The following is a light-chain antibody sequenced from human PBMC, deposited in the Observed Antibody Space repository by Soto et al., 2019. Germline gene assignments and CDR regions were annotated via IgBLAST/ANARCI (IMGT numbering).Light chain of an antibody. Sequence: DIVLTQSPGTPSFSPGGRATLSCGASQSINSRSLAWYQQKPGQAPRLLIYDASSRATGIPDRFSASGSGTDFTLTISSLEPEDFAVYYCQQYVASPYTFGQGTKVDIK. CDR3: QQYVASPYT. CDR2: DAS. V-gene: IGKV3-20*01. J-gene: IGKJ2*01. CDR1: QSINSRS.